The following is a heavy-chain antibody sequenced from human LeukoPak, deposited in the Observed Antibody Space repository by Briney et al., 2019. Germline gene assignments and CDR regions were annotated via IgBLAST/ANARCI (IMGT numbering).Heavy chain of an antibody. CDR2: IYYSGNT. V-gene: IGHV4-59*01. CDR3: VRGRAWFDP. D-gene: IGHD3-10*01. J-gene: IGHJ5*02. CDR1: GGSISSYY. Sequence: SETLSLTCTVSGGSISSYYWSWIRQPPGKGLEWIGYIYYSGNTNYNSSLESRVTISVDTSKNQFSLRLNSVTAADTAVYYCVRGRAWFDPWGQGTLVTVSS.